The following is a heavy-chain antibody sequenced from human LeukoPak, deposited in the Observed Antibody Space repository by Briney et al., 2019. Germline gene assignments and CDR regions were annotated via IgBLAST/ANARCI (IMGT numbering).Heavy chain of an antibody. CDR1: GFTFSDSA. CDR2: ISSGGGAI. J-gene: IGHJ4*02. D-gene: IGHD6-13*01. V-gene: IGHV3-48*03. Sequence: GGSLRLSCAASGFTFSDSAMNWVRQAPGKGLEWVSYISSGGGAIYYADSVKGRFTISRDNARNSLYLQINSLRAEDTAVYYCARDFIAAAGIDYWGQGTLVTVSS. CDR3: ARDFIAAAGIDY.